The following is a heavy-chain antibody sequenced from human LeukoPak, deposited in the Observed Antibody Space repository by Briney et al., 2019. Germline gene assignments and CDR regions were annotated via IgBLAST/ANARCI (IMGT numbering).Heavy chain of an antibody. V-gene: IGHV4-59*12. CDR2: IFYSGST. Sequence: SETLSLTCTVSGGSISSYYWSWIRQPPGKGLEWIGYIFYSGSTNYNPSLKSRVTISVDTSKNQFSLKLSSVTAADTAVYYCATRPDIVVVPAATNNWFDPWGQGTLVTVSS. D-gene: IGHD2-2*01. CDR1: GGSISSYY. J-gene: IGHJ5*02. CDR3: ATRPDIVVVPAATNNWFDP.